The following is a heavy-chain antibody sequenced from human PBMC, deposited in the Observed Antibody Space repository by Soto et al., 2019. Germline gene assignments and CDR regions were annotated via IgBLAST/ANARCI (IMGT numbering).Heavy chain of an antibody. CDR1: GGSISSYY. Sequence: SETLSLTCTVSGGSISSYYWSWIRQPPGKGLEWIGDIYYSGSTNYNPSLKSRVTISVDMSKNQFSVKLRSVTAADTAVYFCARACSSSCTYEFDSWGQGTLVTVSS. D-gene: IGHD2-2*01. CDR3: ARACSSSCTYEFDS. V-gene: IGHV4-59*01. J-gene: IGHJ4*02. CDR2: IYYSGST.